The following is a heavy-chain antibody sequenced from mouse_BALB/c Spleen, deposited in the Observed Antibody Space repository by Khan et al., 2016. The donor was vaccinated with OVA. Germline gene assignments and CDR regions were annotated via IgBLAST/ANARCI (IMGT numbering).Heavy chain of an antibody. V-gene: IGHV9-1*02. CDR1: GYTFTNYR. CDR3: ARETTYWYFDA. J-gene: IGHJ1*01. Sequence: QIRLVQSGPELKKPGETVKISCKASGYTFTNYRMNWMKQAPEKGLKWMGWINTYTGEPTYGDDFKGRFAFSLETSASTAYLQINNLKNEDMATYFCARETTYWYFDAWGAGTTVTVSS. CDR2: INTYTGEP. D-gene: IGHD2-1*01.